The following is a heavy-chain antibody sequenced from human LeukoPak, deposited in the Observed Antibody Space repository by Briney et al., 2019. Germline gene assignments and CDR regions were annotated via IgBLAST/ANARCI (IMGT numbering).Heavy chain of an antibody. D-gene: IGHD3-3*01. CDR2: IIPIFGTA. Sequence: ASVKVSCKASGGTFSSYAISWVRQAPGQGLEWMGGIIPIFGTANYAQKFQGRVTITTDESTSTAYMELSSLRSEDTAVYYCARGSIDWSGYSFGYYYYMDVWGKGTTVTVSS. CDR1: GGTFSSYA. CDR3: ARGSIDWSGYSFGYYYYMDV. J-gene: IGHJ6*03. V-gene: IGHV1-69*05.